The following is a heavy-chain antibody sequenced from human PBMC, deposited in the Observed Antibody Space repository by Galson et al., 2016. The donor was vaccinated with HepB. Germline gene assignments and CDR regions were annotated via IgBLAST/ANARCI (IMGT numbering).Heavy chain of an antibody. V-gene: IGHV3-9*01. Sequence: SLRLSCEASGYTLDNYAMHWVRQAPGQGLEWVSGISWNSGDIGYAHSVKGRFTVTRDNAKNSLYLQMNSLRAEDSALYYCAKDIGRGTSYYFYGMDVWGKGTTVTVSS. D-gene: IGHD3/OR15-3a*01. CDR2: ISWNSGDI. CDR1: GYTLDNYA. J-gene: IGHJ6*04. CDR3: AKDIGRGTSYYFYGMDV.